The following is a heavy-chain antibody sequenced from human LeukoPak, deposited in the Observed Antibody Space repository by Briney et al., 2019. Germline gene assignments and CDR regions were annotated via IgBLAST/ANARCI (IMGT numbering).Heavy chain of an antibody. J-gene: IGHJ4*02. CDR1: GFTFSSYA. CDR3: AKDMWDIVVVVAADY. V-gene: IGHV3-23*01. D-gene: IGHD2-15*01. CDR2: ISGSGGST. Sequence: HPGGSLRLSCAASGFTFSSYAMSWVRQAPGKGLEWVSAISGSGGSTYYADSVKGRFTISRDNSKNTRYLQMNSLRAEDTAVYYCAKDMWDIVVVVAADYWGQGTLVTVSS.